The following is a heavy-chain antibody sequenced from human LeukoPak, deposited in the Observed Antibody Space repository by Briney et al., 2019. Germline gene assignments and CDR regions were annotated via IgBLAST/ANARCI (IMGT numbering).Heavy chain of an antibody. CDR1: GYTFTSYA. CDR3: ARVRSNYDIICDY. D-gene: IGHD4-11*01. CDR2: INAGNGNT. J-gene: IGHJ4*02. Sequence: GASVKVSCKASGYTFTSYAMHWVRQAPGQRLEWMGWINAGNGNTKYSQKLQGRVTMTTDTSTSTAYMELRSLRSDDTAVYYCARVRSNYDIICDYWGQGILVTVSS. V-gene: IGHV1-3*01.